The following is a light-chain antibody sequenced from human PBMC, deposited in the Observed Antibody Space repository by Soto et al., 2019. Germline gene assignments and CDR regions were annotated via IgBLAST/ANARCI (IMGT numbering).Light chain of an antibody. Sequence: QSVLTQPPSMSGAPGQRVTISCTGSSSNIGAGFDVHWYQQIPGTAPKLLIYDTIKRPSGVPDRFSGSKSGTSASLAITGLQAEDEADYYCQSYDIGLTTSWLFGGGTQLTVL. CDR2: DTI. CDR3: QSYDIGLTTSWL. CDR1: SSNIGAGFD. J-gene: IGLJ3*02. V-gene: IGLV1-40*01.